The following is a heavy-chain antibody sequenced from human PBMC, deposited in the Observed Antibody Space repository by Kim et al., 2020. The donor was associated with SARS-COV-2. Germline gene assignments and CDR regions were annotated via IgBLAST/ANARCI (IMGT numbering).Heavy chain of an antibody. V-gene: IGHV3-11*05. D-gene: IGHD6-13*01. CDR2: ISSRGSYT. CDR1: GFTFSDHY. J-gene: IGHJ6*02. Sequence: GGSLGLSCAASGFTFSDHYMSWIRQAPGKGLEWVSFISSRGSYTNYADSLKGRFTISRDNAKNSLYLQMNSLRAEDTAVYYCARGIAAAGTAVYYYGMDVWGQGTTVTVS. CDR3: ARGIAAAGTAVYYYGMDV.